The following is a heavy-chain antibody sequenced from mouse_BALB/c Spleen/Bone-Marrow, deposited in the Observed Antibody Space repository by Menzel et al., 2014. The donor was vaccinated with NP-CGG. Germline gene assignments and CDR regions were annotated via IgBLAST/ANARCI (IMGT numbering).Heavy chain of an antibody. J-gene: IGHJ2*01. CDR2: INPSNGRT. CDR3: ARTYFDF. CDR1: GYTFTSYW. Sequence: AQLHQSGAELVKPGASVKLSCKASGYTFTSYWMHWVKQRPGQGLEWIGEINPSNGRTNYNEKFKSKATLTVDKSSSTAYMQLSSLTSEDSAVYYCARTYFDFWGQGTTRSASS. V-gene: IGHV1S81*02.